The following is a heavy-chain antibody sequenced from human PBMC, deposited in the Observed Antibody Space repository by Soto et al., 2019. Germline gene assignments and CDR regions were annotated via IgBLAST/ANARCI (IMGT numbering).Heavy chain of an antibody. D-gene: IGHD6-13*01. J-gene: IGHJ4*02. CDR1: GFTVSSNY. CDR3: ARESWYSSRWYCFDY. CDR2: IYSGGST. Sequence: EVQLVETGGGLIQPGGSLRLSCSASGFTVSSNYMSWVRQAPGKGLEGVSVIYSGGSTYYADSVKGRFTISRDNSTDTLYLQMSSLRAEDTAVYYCARESWYSSRWYCFDYWGQGTLVTVSS. V-gene: IGHV3-53*02.